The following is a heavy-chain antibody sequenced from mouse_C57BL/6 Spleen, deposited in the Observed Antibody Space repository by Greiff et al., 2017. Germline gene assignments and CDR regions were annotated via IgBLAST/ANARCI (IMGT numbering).Heavy chain of an antibody. CDR3: AREDDYDGSWFAY. J-gene: IGHJ3*01. CDR2: IDPANGNT. Sequence: EVKLQESVAELVRPGASVKLSCTASGFNIKNTYMHWVKQRPEQGLEWIGRIDPANGNTKYAPKFQGKATITADTSSNTAYLQLSSLTSEDTAIYYCAREDDYDGSWFAYWGQGTLVTVSA. CDR1: GFNIKNTY. D-gene: IGHD1-2*01. V-gene: IGHV14-3*01.